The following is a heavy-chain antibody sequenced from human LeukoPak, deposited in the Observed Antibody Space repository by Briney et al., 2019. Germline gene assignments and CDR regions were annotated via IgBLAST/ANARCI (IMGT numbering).Heavy chain of an antibody. V-gene: IGHV1-18*01. J-gene: IGHJ5*02. Sequence: GASVKVSCKASGYTFTSYGIGWVRQASGQGLEWMGWISAYNGNTNYAQKLQGRVTMATDTSTSTAYMELRSLRSDDTAVYYCARDHRFYCGGDMLPWGQGTLVTVSS. D-gene: IGHD2-21*02. CDR3: ARDHRFYCGGDMLP. CDR1: GYTFTSYG. CDR2: ISAYNGNT.